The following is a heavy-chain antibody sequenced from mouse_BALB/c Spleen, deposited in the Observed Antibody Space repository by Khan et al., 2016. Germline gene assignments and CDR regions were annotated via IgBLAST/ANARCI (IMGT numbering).Heavy chain of an antibody. CDR1: GYSITSDYA. CDR3: ARRGDGYYGAMDY. Sequence: EVQLQEPGPGLVKPSQSLSLTCTVTGYSITSDYAWNWIRQFPGNKLEWMGYISYSGSTSYNPSLTSRISITRDTSKNQFFLQLNSVTTEDTATYDCARRGDGYYGAMDYWGQGTSVTVSS. D-gene: IGHD2-3*01. V-gene: IGHV3-2*02. J-gene: IGHJ4*01. CDR2: ISYSGST.